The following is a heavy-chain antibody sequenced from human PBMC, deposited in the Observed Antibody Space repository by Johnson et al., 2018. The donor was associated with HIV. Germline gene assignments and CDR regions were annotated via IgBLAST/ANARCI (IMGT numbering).Heavy chain of an antibody. D-gene: IGHD5-18*01. V-gene: IGHV3-66*01. J-gene: IGHJ3*02. CDR2: IYSGGST. Sequence: VESGGGLVQPGGSLRLSCAASGFSVSSNYMTWVRPPPGKGLEWVSVIYSGGSTYHADSVKGRFSISRDNSKNTLYLEINSLRAEDTAVYYCARAPGYSRAFDIWGQGTMVTVSS. CDR1: GFSVSSNY. CDR3: ARAPGYSRAFDI.